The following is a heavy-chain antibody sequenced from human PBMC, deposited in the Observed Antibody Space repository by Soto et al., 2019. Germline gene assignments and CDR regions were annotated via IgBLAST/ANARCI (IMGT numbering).Heavy chain of an antibody. Sequence: SVKVSCKASGGTFSSYAISWVRQAPGQGLEWMGGIIPIFGTANYAQKFQGRVTITADESTSTAYMELSSLRSEDTAVYYCARGYCSSTSCHPSSYYYYYYGMDVWGQGTTVTVSS. J-gene: IGHJ6*02. V-gene: IGHV1-69*13. D-gene: IGHD2-2*01. CDR3: ARGYCSSTSCHPSSYYYYYYGMDV. CDR2: IIPIFGTA. CDR1: GGTFSSYA.